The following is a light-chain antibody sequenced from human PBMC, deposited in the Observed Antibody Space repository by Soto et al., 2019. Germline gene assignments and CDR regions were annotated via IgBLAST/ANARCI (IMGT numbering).Light chain of an antibody. V-gene: IGLV1-40*01. J-gene: IGLJ2*01. CDR3: QSYDGSLATSI. CDR2: GNN. CDR1: SSNLGAGYD. Sequence: QAVVTQPPSVSGTPGQRVSISCTGTSSNLGAGYDVHWYQQLPGAAPRLLIFGNNVRPSGVPDRFSGSKSGTSASLAITGLQAEDDAIYHCQSYDGSLATSIFGAGTKLTVL.